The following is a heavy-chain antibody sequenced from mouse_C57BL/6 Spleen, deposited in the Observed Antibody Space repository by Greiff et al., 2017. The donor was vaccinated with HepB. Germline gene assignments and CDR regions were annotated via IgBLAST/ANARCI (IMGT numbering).Heavy chain of an antibody. V-gene: IGHV1-50*01. J-gene: IGHJ4*01. Sequence: VQLQQPGAELVKPGASVKLSCKASGYTFTSFWVQWVKQRPGQGLEWIGEIDPSDSYTNYNQKFKGKATLTVDTSSSTAYMQLSSLTSEDSAVYYCARGQLNYAMDYWGQGTSVTVSS. CDR3: ARGQLNYAMDY. D-gene: IGHD3-2*02. CDR2: IDPSDSYT. CDR1: GYTFTSFW.